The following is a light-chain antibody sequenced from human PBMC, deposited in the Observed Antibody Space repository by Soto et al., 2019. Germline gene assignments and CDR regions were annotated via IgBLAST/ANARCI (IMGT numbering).Light chain of an antibody. CDR2: HAS. Sequence: DVLLTQSPSALSASLGDRVTITCRASQGLGHFLAWYQHKTGEAPRLLIYHASTLESGVPSRFGGSGSGTEFNLPTRRLQPHEAAKYYCQQYETYSVRKFGQGTKV. J-gene: IGKJ1*01. CDR1: QGLGHF. V-gene: IGKV1-5*01. CDR3: QQYETYSVRK.